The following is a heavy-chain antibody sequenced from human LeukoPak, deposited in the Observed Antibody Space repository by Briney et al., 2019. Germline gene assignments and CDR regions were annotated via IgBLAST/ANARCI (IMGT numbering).Heavy chain of an antibody. Sequence: GGSLRLSCAASGFTFSSHTMNWVRQAPWKGLEWVSSINRSRTYIYYANSVKGRFTLSRDNAKNSVYLQMNSLRAEDTAVYYCVRLEGAATGFDYWGQGTLFTVSS. CDR2: INRSRTYI. D-gene: IGHD6-13*01. J-gene: IGHJ4*02. CDR1: GFTFSSHT. V-gene: IGHV3-21*01. CDR3: VRLEGAATGFDY.